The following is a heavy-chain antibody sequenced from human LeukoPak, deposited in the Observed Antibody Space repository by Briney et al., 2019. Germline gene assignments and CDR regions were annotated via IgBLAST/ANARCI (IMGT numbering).Heavy chain of an antibody. J-gene: IGHJ4*02. Sequence: ASVKVSCKATGYTFTSYGFSWVRQDPGQGLEWMGWISSNSDNTKYAQKLQGRVTMTTDTSTSTAYMELRSLRSDDTAVYYCARDWGSIKVISDYWGQGTLVTVSS. CDR2: ISSNSDNT. V-gene: IGHV1-18*01. CDR3: ARDWGSIKVISDY. CDR1: GYTFTSYG. D-gene: IGHD3-16*01.